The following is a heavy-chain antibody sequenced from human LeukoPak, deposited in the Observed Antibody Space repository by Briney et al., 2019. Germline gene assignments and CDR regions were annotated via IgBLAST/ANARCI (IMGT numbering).Heavy chain of an antibody. V-gene: IGHV1-2*02. CDR1: GYTFTGYY. Sequence: ASVKVSCKASGYTFTGYYMHWVRQAPGQGLEWMGWINPNSGGTNYAQKFQGRVTMTRDTSISTAYMELSRLRSDDTAVYYCARGLPYCSGGSCYYGRFDPWGQGTLVTVSS. CDR3: ARGLPYCSGGSCYYGRFDP. J-gene: IGHJ5*02. D-gene: IGHD2-15*01. CDR2: INPNSGGT.